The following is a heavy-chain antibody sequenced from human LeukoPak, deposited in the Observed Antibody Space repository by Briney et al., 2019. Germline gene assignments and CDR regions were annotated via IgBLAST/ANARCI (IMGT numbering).Heavy chain of an antibody. CDR3: AKRGIVIRGVLIIGFHKEAYYFDY. D-gene: IGHD3-10*01. CDR2: ISESGGST. Sequence: GGSLRLSCVVSGITLSNYAMSWVRQAPGKGLELVSGISESGGSTKYADSVKGRFTISRDNSLNTVYLQMNSLRAEDTAVYFCAKRGIVIRGVLIIGFHKEAYYFDYWGQGILVTVSS. V-gene: IGHV3-23*01. J-gene: IGHJ4*02. CDR1: GITLSNYA.